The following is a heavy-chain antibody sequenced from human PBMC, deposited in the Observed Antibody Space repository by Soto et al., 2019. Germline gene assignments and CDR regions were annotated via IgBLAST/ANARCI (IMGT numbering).Heavy chain of an antibody. J-gene: IGHJ6*02. Sequence: SETLSLTCTVSGGSISSYYWSWIRQPPGKGLEWIGYIYYSGSTKYNPSLKSRVTISVDTSKNQFSLKLSSVTAADTAVYYCARDHDYVWGSYRYYYYRMDVWGQGTTVTVSS. CDR2: IYYSGST. CDR3: ARDHDYVWGSYRYYYYRMDV. CDR1: GGSISSYY. D-gene: IGHD3-16*02. V-gene: IGHV4-59*01.